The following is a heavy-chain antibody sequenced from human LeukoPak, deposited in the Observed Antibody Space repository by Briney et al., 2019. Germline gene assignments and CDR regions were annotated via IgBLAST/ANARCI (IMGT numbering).Heavy chain of an antibody. Sequence: ASVKVSCKASGYTFTGYYMHWVRQAPGQGLEWMGWINPNSGGTNYAQKFQGRVTMTRDTSISTAYMELSRLRSDDTAVYYCARLAYSSSWYPPYWGQGTLVTVSS. J-gene: IGHJ4*02. V-gene: IGHV1-2*02. CDR2: INPNSGGT. CDR1: GYTFTGYY. CDR3: ARLAYSSSWYPPY. D-gene: IGHD6-13*01.